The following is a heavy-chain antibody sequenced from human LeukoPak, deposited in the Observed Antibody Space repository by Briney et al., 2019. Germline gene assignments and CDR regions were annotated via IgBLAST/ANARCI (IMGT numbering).Heavy chain of an antibody. J-gene: IGHJ3*02. D-gene: IGHD7-27*01. CDR2: IKQDGSEK. CDR3: AKDPLGIGPAFDI. V-gene: IGHV3-7*03. Sequence: GGSLRLSCAASGFTFSSYWMSWVRQAPGKGLGWVANIKQDGSEKYYVDSVKGRFTISRDNAKNSLYLQMNSLRAEDTALYYCAKDPLGIGPAFDIWGQGTMVTVSS. CDR1: GFTFSSYW.